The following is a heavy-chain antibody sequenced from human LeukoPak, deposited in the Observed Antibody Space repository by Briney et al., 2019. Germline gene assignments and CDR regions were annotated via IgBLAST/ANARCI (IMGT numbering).Heavy chain of an antibody. CDR3: ARGDDYGDNAIMY. CDR1: GFSFGGYQ. D-gene: IGHD4-17*01. V-gene: IGHV3-48*03. CDR2: ISITGATT. J-gene: IGHJ4*02. Sequence: PGGSLRLSCAASGFSFGGYQMHWVRQAPGNGLEWVSSISITGATTYYGDSVRGRFTISRDNAKNSVSLQMNNLRAADTAVYYCARGDDYGDNAIMYWGQGTLVTVSS.